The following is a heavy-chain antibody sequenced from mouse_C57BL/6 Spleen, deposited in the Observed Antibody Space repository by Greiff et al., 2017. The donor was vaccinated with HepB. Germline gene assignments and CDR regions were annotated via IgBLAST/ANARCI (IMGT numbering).Heavy chain of an antibody. CDR2: ISNGGGST. D-gene: IGHD2-13*01. Sequence: EVQGVESGGGLVQPGGSLKLSCAASGFTFSDYYMYWVRQTPEKRLEWVAYISNGGGSTYYPDTVKGRCTISRDNAKNTLYLQMSRLKSEDTAMYYCARASHDYSLWYFDVWGTGTTVTVSS. V-gene: IGHV5-12*01. CDR3: ARASHDYSLWYFDV. J-gene: IGHJ1*03. CDR1: GFTFSDYY.